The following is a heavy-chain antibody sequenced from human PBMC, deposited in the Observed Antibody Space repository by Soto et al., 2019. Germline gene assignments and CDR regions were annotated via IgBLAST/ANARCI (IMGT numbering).Heavy chain of an antibody. CDR3: ARILLEVPGAIWGDYYYYMDV. Sequence: QVTLKESGPVLVKPTETLTLTCTVSGFSLSNARVGVSWIRQPPGKALEWLAHIFSNDQKSYSTSLKSRLTISKDTSKSQVVHNMTNMDPVDTATYYCARILLEVPGAIWGDYYYYMDVWGKGPTVTVSS. D-gene: IGHD2-2*02. CDR2: IFSNDQK. V-gene: IGHV2-26*01. CDR1: GFSLSNARVG. J-gene: IGHJ6*03.